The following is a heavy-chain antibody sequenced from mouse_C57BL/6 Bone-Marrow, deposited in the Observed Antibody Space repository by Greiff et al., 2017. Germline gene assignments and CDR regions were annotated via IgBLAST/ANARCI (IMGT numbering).Heavy chain of an antibody. CDR3: ATKTYYDHYFDY. CDR1: GYTFTSYW. V-gene: IGHV1-64*01. CDR2: IHPNSGST. J-gene: IGHJ2*01. Sequence: VQLQQPGAELVKPGASVKLSCKASGYTFTSYWMHWVKQRPGQGLEWIGMIHPNSGSTNYNEKFKSKATLTVDKSSSTAYMQLSSLTSEDSAFSYCATKTYYDHYFDYWGQGTTLTVSS. D-gene: IGHD2-4*01.